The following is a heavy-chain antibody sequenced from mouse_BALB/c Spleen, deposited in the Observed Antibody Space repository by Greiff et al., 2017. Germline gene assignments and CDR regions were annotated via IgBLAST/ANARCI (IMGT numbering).Heavy chain of an antibody. CDR3: ARSYGSSPYYYAMDY. J-gene: IGHJ4*01. V-gene: IGHV5-17*01. CDR2: ISSGSSTI. Sequence: EVMLVESGGGLVKPGGSLKLSCAASGFTFSDYYMYWVRQAPEKGLEWVAYISSGSSTIYYADTVKGRFTISRDNPKNTLFLQMTSLRSEDTAMYYCARSYGSSPYYYAMDYWGQGTSVTVSS. CDR1: GFTFSDYY. D-gene: IGHD1-1*01.